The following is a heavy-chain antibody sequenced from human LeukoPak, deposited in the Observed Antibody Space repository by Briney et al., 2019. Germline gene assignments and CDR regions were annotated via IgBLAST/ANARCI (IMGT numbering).Heavy chain of an antibody. D-gene: IGHD5-24*01. V-gene: IGHV1-18*01. CDR3: ASGRWLQWDAFDI. CDR2: ISAYNGDT. J-gene: IGHJ3*02. CDR1: GYTFNRHS. Sequence: GASVKVSCKASGYTFNRHSIIWVRQAPGQGLEWMGWISAYNGDTNYAQKFQGRVTITADKSTSTAYMDLSSLRSEDTAVYYCASGRWLQWDAFDIWGQGTMVTVSS.